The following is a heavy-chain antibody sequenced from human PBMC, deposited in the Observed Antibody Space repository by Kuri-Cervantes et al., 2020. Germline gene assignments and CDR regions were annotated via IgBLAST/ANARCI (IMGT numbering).Heavy chain of an antibody. D-gene: IGHD6-19*01. V-gene: IGHV3-7*01. J-gene: IGHJ3*02. CDR2: IKHDGSEK. Sequence: GESLKISCAASGFTFSSYAMHWVRQAPGKGLEWVANIKHDGSEKYYVDSVKGRFTISRDNAKNSLYLQMNTLRVDDTAVYYCASNPYTSDWYGAFNIWGQGTMVTVSS. CDR1: GFTFSSYA. CDR3: ASNPYTSDWYGAFNI.